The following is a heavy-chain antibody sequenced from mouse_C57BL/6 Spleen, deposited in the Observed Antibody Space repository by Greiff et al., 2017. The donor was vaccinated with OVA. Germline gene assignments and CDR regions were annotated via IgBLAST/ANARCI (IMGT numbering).Heavy chain of an antibody. CDR3: TETGTNY. V-gene: IGHV1-15*01. CDR2: IDPETGGT. Sequence: QVQLKQSGAELVRPGASVTLSCKASGYTFTDYEMHWVKQTPVHGLEWIGAIDPETGGTAYNQKFKGKAILTADKSSSTAYMELRSLTSEDSAVYYCTETGTNYWGQGTTPTVSS. J-gene: IGHJ2*01. CDR1: GYTFTDYE. D-gene: IGHD4-1*01.